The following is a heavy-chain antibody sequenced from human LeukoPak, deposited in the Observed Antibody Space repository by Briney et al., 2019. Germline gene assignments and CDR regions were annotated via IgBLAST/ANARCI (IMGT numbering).Heavy chain of an antibody. CDR2: IYDSGST. J-gene: IGHJ4*02. CDR1: GGSISSSNW. D-gene: IGHD5-18*01. V-gene: IGHV4-4*02. CDR3: ASMGGGYIYDSNDY. Sequence: NTSETLSLTCAVSGGSISSSNWWSWVRQPPGKGLEWIGEIYDSGSTNYNPSLKSRVSISIDKSKNQFSLKLSSVTAADTAVYYCASMGGGYIYDSNDYWGQGTLVTVSS.